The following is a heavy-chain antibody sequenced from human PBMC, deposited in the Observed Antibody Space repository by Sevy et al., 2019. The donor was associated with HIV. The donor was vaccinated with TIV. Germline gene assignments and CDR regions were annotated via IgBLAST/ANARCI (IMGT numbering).Heavy chain of an antibody. V-gene: IGHV3-30*18. CDR2: ISHEGINE. Sequence: GGSLRLSCKGSGFSFSYYGIHWVRQAPGKGLDWVALISHEGINEYYADSVKGRLTISRDNSMNTVYLEMNSLRNEDTAIYFCANAYSGSYAHSYLYALDVWGQGTTVTVSS. CDR1: GFSFSYYG. CDR3: ANAYSGSYAHSYLYALDV. J-gene: IGHJ6*02. D-gene: IGHD1-26*01.